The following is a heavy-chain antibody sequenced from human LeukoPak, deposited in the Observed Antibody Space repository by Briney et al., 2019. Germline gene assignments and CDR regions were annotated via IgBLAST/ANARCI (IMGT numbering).Heavy chain of an antibody. V-gene: IGHV3-74*01. J-gene: IGHJ4*02. Sequence: GGSLRLSCAASGFTFSSYWLHWACQAPGKGLMWVSRINGDGSNTNYADSVKGRFTISRDNAKNTLYLQMNSLRAEDTAVYYCMLMGAITPPPDYWGQGTLVTVSS. CDR1: GFTFSSYW. CDR2: INGDGSNT. D-gene: IGHD1-26*01. CDR3: MLMGAITPPPDY.